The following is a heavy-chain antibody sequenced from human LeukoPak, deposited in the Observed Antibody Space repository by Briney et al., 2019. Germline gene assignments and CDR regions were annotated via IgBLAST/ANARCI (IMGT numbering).Heavy chain of an antibody. J-gene: IGHJ4*02. V-gene: IGHV5-51*01. D-gene: IGHD4-23*01. CDR1: GYSFPSYW. Sequence: GESLKISREASGYSFPSYWIGWVRQMPGKGLEWMLIIYPGDSDPRYSPPFRGQVTISADKSSRTAYMQSRSLRASVTSMYCCARVDLDDGGNARNFDYWGQGTLVTVSS. CDR3: ARVDLDDGGNARNFDY. CDR2: IYPGDSDP.